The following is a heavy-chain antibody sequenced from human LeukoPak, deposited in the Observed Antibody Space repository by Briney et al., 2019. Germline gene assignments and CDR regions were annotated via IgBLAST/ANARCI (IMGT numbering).Heavy chain of an antibody. Sequence: SETLSLTCAVYGGSFSGYYWSWIRQSPGKGLEWIGEINHSGSTNYNPSLKSRVTISVDTSKNQFSLKLSSVTAADTAVYYCARGQPGSTGTMWSWGWFDPWGQGTLVTVSS. CDR3: ARGQPGSTGTMWSWGWFDP. CDR1: GGSFSGYY. J-gene: IGHJ5*02. CDR2: INHSGST. D-gene: IGHD1-7*01. V-gene: IGHV4-34*01.